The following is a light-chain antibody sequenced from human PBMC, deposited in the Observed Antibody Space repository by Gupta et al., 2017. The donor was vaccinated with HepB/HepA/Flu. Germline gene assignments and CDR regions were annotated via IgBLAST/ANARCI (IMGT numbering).Light chain of an antibody. Sequence: QSVLTQPPSASGTPGQRVTISCSGSSSNIGVNTVNWYQQLPGTAPKLLIYINNRRPSGVPDRFSGSKPGTSASLAISGLQSEDEADDYCAAWDDSLIGPVFGGGTKLTVL. CDR3: AAWDDSLIGPV. CDR1: SSNIGVNT. V-gene: IGLV1-44*01. CDR2: INN. J-gene: IGLJ3*02.